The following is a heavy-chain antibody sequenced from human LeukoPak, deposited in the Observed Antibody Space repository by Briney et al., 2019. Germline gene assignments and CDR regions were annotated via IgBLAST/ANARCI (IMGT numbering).Heavy chain of an antibody. Sequence: SQTLSLTCTVSGGSISSGSYYWSWIRQPAGKGLEWIGRIYTSGSTNYNPSLKSRVTISVDTSKNQFSLKLSSVTAADTAVYYCARRGENCSGGSCYGLDYWGQGTLVTVSS. D-gene: IGHD2-15*01. J-gene: IGHJ4*02. CDR1: GGSISSGSYY. CDR3: ARRGENCSGGSCYGLDY. CDR2: IYTSGST. V-gene: IGHV4-61*02.